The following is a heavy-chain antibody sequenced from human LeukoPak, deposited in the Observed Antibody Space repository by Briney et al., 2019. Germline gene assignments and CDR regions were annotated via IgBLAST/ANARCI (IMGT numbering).Heavy chain of an antibody. Sequence: GGSLRLSCAASGFTVSSNYMSWVRQAPGEGLEWVSVIYSGGSTYYADSVKGRFTISRDNSKNTLYLQMNSLRAEDTAVYYCAKGRSRRSDYFDYWGQGTLVTVSS. CDR2: IYSGGST. CDR3: AKGRSRRSDYFDY. D-gene: IGHD4-17*01. V-gene: IGHV3-53*01. CDR1: GFTVSSNY. J-gene: IGHJ4*02.